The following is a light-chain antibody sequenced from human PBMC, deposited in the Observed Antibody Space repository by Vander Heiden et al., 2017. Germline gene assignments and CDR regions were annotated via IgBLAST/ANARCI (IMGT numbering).Light chain of an antibody. V-gene: IGKV3-11*01. J-gene: IGKJ2*01. CDR1: QSVSGY. CDR2: DAA. CDR3: QQRSRWPPYT. Sequence: EIVLTQSPATLSLSPGERATLSCRASQSVSGYLAWYQQKSGQAPRLLIYDAANRATGSPARFSGSESGTDFTLTISSLEPEDCAVYYCQQRSRWPPYTFGQGTKLEI.